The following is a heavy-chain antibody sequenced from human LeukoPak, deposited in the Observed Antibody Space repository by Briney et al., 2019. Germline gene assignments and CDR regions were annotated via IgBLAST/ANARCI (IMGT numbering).Heavy chain of an antibody. Sequence: GGSLRLSCTASGFIASNNFMSWVRRAPGRGLGWVSIIHSGDSTYYADSVKGRFTISRDNSKNTLYLQMNSLRVEDTAIYYCASEWRQLWNDAFNIWGQGTMVTVSS. CDR2: IHSGDST. J-gene: IGHJ3*02. CDR1: GFIASNNF. CDR3: ASEWRQLWNDAFNI. V-gene: IGHV3-66*01. D-gene: IGHD5-18*01.